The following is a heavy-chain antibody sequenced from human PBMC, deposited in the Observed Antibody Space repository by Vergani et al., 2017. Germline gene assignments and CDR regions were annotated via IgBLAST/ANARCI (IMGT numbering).Heavy chain of an antibody. CDR1: GGSFNTYY. V-gene: IGHV4-59*13. CDR2: IYSTGST. CDR3: ARRSGIVYDIFSGTQYFFDF. Sequence: QVQLEESGPGLVKPSETLSLTCTVSGGSFNTYYWSWIRQSPGKGLEWIGYIYSTGSTNYNPSLYSRVTMSVDTSKNQFSLKLRSVTAADTAVYFCARRSGIVYDIFSGTQYFFDFWGQGTLVTVSS. D-gene: IGHD3-9*01. J-gene: IGHJ4*02.